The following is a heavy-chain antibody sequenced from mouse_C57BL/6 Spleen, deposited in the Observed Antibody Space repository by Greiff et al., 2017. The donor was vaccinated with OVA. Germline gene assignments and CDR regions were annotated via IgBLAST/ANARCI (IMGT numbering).Heavy chain of an antibody. CDR2: LSNLAYSI. CDR1: GFTFSDYG. J-gene: IGHJ4*01. Sequence: EVKLVESGGGLVQPGGSLKLSCAASGFTFSDYGMAWVRQAPRKGPEWVAFLSNLAYSIYYADTVTGRFTISSENAKNTLYLEMSSLRSEDTAMYYCARQADVAYYAMDYWGQGTSVTVSS. V-gene: IGHV5-15*01. CDR3: ARQADVAYYAMDY.